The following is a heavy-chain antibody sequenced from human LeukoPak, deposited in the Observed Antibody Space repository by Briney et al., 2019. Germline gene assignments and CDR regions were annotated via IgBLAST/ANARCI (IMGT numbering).Heavy chain of an antibody. V-gene: IGHV3-7*03. Sequence: GGSLRLSCAASGFTFSSYWMSWVRQAPGKGLEWVAHIKQDGSEKYYVDSVKGRFTISRDNAKNSLYLQMNSLRAEDTAVYYCARDLEVIAAAGNYDYWGQGTLVTVSS. J-gene: IGHJ4*02. CDR1: GFTFSSYW. CDR3: ARDLEVIAAAGNYDY. CDR2: IKQDGSEK. D-gene: IGHD6-13*01.